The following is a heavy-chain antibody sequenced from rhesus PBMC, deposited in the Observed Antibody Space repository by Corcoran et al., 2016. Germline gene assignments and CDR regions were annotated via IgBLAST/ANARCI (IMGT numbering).Heavy chain of an antibody. CDR2: IGGMEGRT. V-gene: IGHV4-127*01. D-gene: IGHD1-20*01. CDR1: GSSIARGYG. CDR3: AREATTAVRFDF. J-gene: IGHJ4*01. Sequence: QVQLQESGPGLVKPSETLSLTCAVSGSSIARGYGWSWIRQSPGKGREWIGFIGGMEGRTDYNPSLTSRVTISRDTSENHFSLKLRAVTAADTAVYYCAREATTAVRFDFWGQGVLVTVSS.